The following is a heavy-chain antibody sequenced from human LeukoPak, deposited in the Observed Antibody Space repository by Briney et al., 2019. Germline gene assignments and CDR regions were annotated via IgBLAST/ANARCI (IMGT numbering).Heavy chain of an antibody. Sequence: GGSLRLSCAASGFTFDDYAMHWVRQAPGKGLEWVSGISWNSGSIGYADSVRDRFTISRDNAKNTVYLQMNSLRADDTAMYYCARAVTYFYGSVTYDWFESWGQGTLVTVSS. D-gene: IGHD3-10*01. CDR1: GFTFDDYA. J-gene: IGHJ5*01. CDR2: ISWNSGSI. CDR3: ARAVTYFYGSVTYDWFES. V-gene: IGHV3-9*01.